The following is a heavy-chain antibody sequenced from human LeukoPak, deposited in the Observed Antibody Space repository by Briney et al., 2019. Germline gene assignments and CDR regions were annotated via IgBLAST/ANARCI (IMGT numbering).Heavy chain of an antibody. CDR1: GFTFSSYW. J-gene: IGHJ4*02. V-gene: IGHV3-48*03. CDR2: ICGRGVTT. CDR3: ARYCSGSSCYSGLDY. Sequence: GGSLRLSCAASGFTFSSYWMNWVRQAPGKGLEWISYICGRGVTTYYADSVKGRFTISRDDAKKLLYLEMNSLRAEDTAVFYCARYCSGSSCYSGLDYWGQGTLVTVSS. D-gene: IGHD2-15*01.